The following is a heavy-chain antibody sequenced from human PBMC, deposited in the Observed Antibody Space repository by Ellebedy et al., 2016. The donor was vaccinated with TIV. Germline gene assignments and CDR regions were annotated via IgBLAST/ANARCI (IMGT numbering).Heavy chain of an antibody. CDR2: ISYDGSNK. CDR1: GLTFSSYG. J-gene: IGHJ4*02. V-gene: IGHV3-30*18. CDR3: ANLPSPIAVAGTVDY. D-gene: IGHD6-19*01. Sequence: GGSLRLXXAASGLTFSSYGMHWVRQAPGKGLEWVAVISYDGSNKYYADSVKGRFTISRDNSKNTLYLQMNSLRAEDTAVYYCANLPSPIAVAGTVDYWGQGTLVTVSS.